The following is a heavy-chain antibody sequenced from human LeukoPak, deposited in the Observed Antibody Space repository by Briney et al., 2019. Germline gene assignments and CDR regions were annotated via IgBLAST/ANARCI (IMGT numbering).Heavy chain of an antibody. CDR3: ARTLSGFNYYYYYMDV. V-gene: IGHV4-39*07. CDR2: IYYSGST. Sequence: SETLSLTCTVSGGSISSSSYYWGWIRQPPGKGLEWIGSIYYSGSTYYNPPLKSRVTISEDTSKNQFSLKLSSVTAADTAVYYCARTLSGFNYYYYYMDVWGKGTTVTVSS. J-gene: IGHJ6*03. CDR1: GGSISSSSYY. D-gene: IGHD2/OR15-2a*01.